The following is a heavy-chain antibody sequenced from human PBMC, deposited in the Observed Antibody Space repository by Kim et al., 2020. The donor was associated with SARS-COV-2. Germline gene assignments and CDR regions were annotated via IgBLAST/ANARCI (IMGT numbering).Heavy chain of an antibody. CDR3: ARDLMSSSWLKKAGSRGRGYYYYGMDV. D-gene: IGHD6-13*01. Sequence: GGSLRLSCAASGFTFSSYGMHWVRQAPGKGLEWVAVIWYDGSNKYYTDSVKGRFTISRDNSKNTLYLQMNSLRAEDTAVYYCARDLMSSSWLKKAGSRGRGYYYYGMDVWGQGTTVTVSS. J-gene: IGHJ6*02. CDR2: IWYDGSNK. CDR1: GFTFSSYG. V-gene: IGHV3-33*01.